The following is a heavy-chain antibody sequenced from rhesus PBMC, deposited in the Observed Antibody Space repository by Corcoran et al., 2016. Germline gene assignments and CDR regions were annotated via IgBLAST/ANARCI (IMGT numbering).Heavy chain of an antibody. Sequence: EVELVESGGGLPKPGGSLRLSCAPSGFTFCSSDMSWVRQAPGKGLEWVSDINRCGTTYSADSVKGRFTRYRENSKNTLSLQMNSLRPDDTAVYYCLKAGIASDPWYYFDYWGQGVLATVSS. D-gene: IGHD6-19*01. CDR3: LKAGIASDPWYYFDY. CDR2: INRCGTT. CDR1: GFTFCSSD. J-gene: IGHJ4*01. V-gene: IGHV3-103*01.